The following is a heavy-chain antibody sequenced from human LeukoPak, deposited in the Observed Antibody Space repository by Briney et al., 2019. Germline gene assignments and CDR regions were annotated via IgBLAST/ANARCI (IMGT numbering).Heavy chain of an antibody. D-gene: IGHD2-8*01. CDR1: GYTFTSYG. CDR3: ARGGDIVLMVYANWFDP. J-gene: IGHJ5*02. Sequence: ASVKVSCKASGYTFTSYGISWVRQAPGQGLEWMGWISAYNGNTNYAQKLQGRVTMTTDTSTSTAYMELRSLRSDDTAVYYCARGGDIVLMVYANWFDPWGQGTLVTVSS. V-gene: IGHV1-18*01. CDR2: ISAYNGNT.